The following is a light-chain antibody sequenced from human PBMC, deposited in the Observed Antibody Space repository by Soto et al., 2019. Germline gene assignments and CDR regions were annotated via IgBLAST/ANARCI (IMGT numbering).Light chain of an antibody. CDR2: GAS. CDR1: QSVSSN. CDR3: QQYTTLPPWT. V-gene: IGKV3-15*01. J-gene: IGKJ1*01. Sequence: EIVSKLSLGTLSLSTGERATLSCRASQSVSSNYLAWYQQKPGQAPRLLIYGASTRAAGIPARFSGSGSGTEFTLTISSLQSEDFAVYYCQQYTTLPPWTFAQGTKVAIK.